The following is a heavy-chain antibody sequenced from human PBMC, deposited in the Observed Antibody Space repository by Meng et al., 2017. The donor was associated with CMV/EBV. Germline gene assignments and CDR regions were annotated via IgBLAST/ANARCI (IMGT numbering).Heavy chain of an antibody. J-gene: IGHJ4*02. D-gene: IGHD3-3*01. CDR1: GFTFSSYW. CDR3: ARVSDFWTEGGLDY. Sequence: GESLKISCAASGFTFSSYWMSWGRQAPGKGLEWVANIKQDGSEKYYVDSVKGRFTISRDNAKNSLYLQMNSLRAEDTAVYYCARVSDFWTEGGLDYWGQGTLVTVSS. CDR2: IKQDGSEK. V-gene: IGHV3-7*01.